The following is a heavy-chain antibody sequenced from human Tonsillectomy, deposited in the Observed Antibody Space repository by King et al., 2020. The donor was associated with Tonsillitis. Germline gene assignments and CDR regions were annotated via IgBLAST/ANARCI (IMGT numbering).Heavy chain of an antibody. V-gene: IGHV3-15*01. J-gene: IGHJ4*02. CDR1: GFTFSDAW. CDR3: TTSVGWLRSFFDF. CDR2: IRSKTAGGTT. Sequence: VQLVESGGGLVKPGGSLRLSCAASGFTFSDAWMNWVRQAPGKGLEWVGRIRSKTAGGTTDSAAPVKGRFTISRDDSYNILYLQMNSLKTEDTAVYYRTTSVGWLRSFFDFWGQGTLVTVSS. D-gene: IGHD5-12*01.